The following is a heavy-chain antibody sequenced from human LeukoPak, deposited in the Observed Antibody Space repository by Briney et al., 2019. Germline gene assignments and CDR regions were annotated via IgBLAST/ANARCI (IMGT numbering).Heavy chain of an antibody. Sequence: GGSLRLSCAASGFTFSSYGMSWVRQAPGKGLEWVSAISGSGGSTYYADSVKGRFTTSRDNSKNTLYLQMNSLRAEDTAVYYCAREGPYSSGWYFDYWGQGTLVTVSS. J-gene: IGHJ4*02. CDR2: ISGSGGST. V-gene: IGHV3-23*01. CDR3: AREGPYSSGWYFDY. CDR1: GFTFSSYG. D-gene: IGHD6-19*01.